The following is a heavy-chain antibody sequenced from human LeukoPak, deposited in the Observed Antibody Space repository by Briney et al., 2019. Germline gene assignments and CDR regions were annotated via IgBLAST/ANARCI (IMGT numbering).Heavy chain of an antibody. Sequence: GGSLRLSCAASGFTFSSYAMSWVRQAPGKGLEWVSAISGSGGSTYYADSVKGRFTISRDNSKNTLYLQMNSLRAEDTAVYYCAKALHHYDSSGYYYDAFDIWGQGTMVTVSS. CDR1: GFTFSSYA. V-gene: IGHV3-23*01. D-gene: IGHD3-22*01. J-gene: IGHJ3*02. CDR3: AKALHHYDSSGYYYDAFDI. CDR2: ISGSGGST.